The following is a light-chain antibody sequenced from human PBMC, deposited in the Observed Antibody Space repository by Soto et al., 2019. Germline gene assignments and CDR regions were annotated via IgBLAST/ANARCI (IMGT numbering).Light chain of an antibody. V-gene: IGLV2-14*01. CDR3: SSYASGGTYV. CDR2: DVT. CDR1: SSDVGGYNS. J-gene: IGLJ1*01. Sequence: QSVLTQPASLSASPGQSIAISCTGTSSDVGGYNSVSWYQQHTGKAPKLMIYDVTNRPSGVYNRFSGSKSGNTASLTISGLQAEDEADYYCSSYASGGTYVFGTGTKVTVL.